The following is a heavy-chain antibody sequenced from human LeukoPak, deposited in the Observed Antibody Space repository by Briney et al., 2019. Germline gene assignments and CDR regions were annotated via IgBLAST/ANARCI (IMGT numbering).Heavy chain of an antibody. CDR2: LHADGVEQ. J-gene: IGHJ4*02. D-gene: IGHD5-18*01. CDR3: ARGGYSFDY. Sequence: GGSLRLSCAASGFSLSGYWMAWVRQAPGKGLEWVARLHADGVEQNYVDSVTGRFTMSRDNAKNSLDLQMNSLRVEDTAVYYCARGGYSFDYLGQGTLVAVSS. CDR1: GFSLSGYW. V-gene: IGHV3-7*01.